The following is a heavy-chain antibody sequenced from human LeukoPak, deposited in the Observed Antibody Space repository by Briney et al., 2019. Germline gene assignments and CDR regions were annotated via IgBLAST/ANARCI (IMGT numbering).Heavy chain of an antibody. CDR1: GYTLTELS. CDR2: FDPEDGET. D-gene: IGHD1-26*01. CDR3: ATEGSGIVGATHFDY. V-gene: IGHV1-24*01. J-gene: IGHJ4*02. Sequence: ASVKVSCTVSGYTLTELSMHWVRQAPGKGLEWMGGFDPEDGETIYAQKFQGRVTMTEDTSTDTAYMELSSLRSEDTAVYYCATEGSGIVGATHFDYWGQGTLVTVSS.